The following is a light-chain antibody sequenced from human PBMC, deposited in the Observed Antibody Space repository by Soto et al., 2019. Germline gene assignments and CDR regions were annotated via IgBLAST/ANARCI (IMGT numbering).Light chain of an antibody. V-gene: IGLV2-14*03. Sequence: QSVLTQPASVSGSPGQSITISCTGTSSDVGGYNYVSWYQQHPGKAPKLMIYDVSNRPSGVSNRFSGSKSGNTASLTISGLQTEAEADYYCSSYTRSSTRVFGTGTKSPS. CDR2: DVS. CDR3: SSYTRSSTRV. J-gene: IGLJ1*01. CDR1: SSDVGGYNY.